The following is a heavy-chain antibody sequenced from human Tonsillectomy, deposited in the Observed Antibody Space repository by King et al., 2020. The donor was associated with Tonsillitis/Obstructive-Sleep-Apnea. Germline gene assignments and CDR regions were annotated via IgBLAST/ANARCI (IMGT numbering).Heavy chain of an antibody. CDR3: ARGGVAAVAPFDN. Sequence: VQLVESGGGLVQPGGSLSLSCAASGFTVSSNYMSWVRQAPGKGLEWVSVIYSGGSIYYADSVKGRFTISRDNSKNMLYLQMNSLRAEDTAVYYCARGGVAAVAPFDNWGQGTLVTVSS. V-gene: IGHV3-66*01. J-gene: IGHJ4*02. CDR1: GFTVSSNY. D-gene: IGHD6-13*01. CDR2: IYSGGSI.